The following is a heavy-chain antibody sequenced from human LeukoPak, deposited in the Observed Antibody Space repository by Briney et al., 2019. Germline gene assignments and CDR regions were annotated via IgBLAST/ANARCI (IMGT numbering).Heavy chain of an antibody. J-gene: IGHJ4*02. CDR2: IYYSGST. CDR1: GGSISSSSYY. CDR3: ARFTIFGVVMSYFDY. D-gene: IGHD3-3*01. V-gene: IGHV4-39*01. Sequence: SETLSLTCTVSGGSISSSSYYWGWIRQPPGKGLEWIGSIYYSGSTYYNPSLKSRVTISVDTSKNQFSLKLSSVTAADTAVYYCARFTIFGVVMSYFDYWGQGTLVTVSS.